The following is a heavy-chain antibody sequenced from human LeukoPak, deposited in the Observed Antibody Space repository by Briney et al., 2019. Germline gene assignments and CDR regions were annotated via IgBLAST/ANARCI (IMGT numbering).Heavy chain of an antibody. CDR1: GFTFSSYW. V-gene: IGHV3-74*01. Sequence: GGSLRLSCAASGFTFSSYWMHWVRQAPGKGLVWASGINSDGSSTTYADSVKGRFTISRDNAKNTLYLQMNSLRAEDTAVYYCARDLNVWGQGTTVTVSS. J-gene: IGHJ6*02. CDR2: INSDGSST. CDR3: ARDLNV.